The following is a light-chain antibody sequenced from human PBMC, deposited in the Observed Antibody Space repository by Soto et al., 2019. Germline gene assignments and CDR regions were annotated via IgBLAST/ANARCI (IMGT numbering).Light chain of an antibody. CDR3: SSYAGSNNLV. V-gene: IGLV2-8*01. Sequence: ALTQPPSASGSPGQSVTISCTGASSDVGGYNYVSWYQQHPGKAPKLMIYEVSKRPSGVPDRFSGSKSGNTASLTVSGLQAEDEADYYCSSYAGSNNLVFGGGTKLTVL. CDR2: EVS. J-gene: IGLJ2*01. CDR1: SSDVGGYNY.